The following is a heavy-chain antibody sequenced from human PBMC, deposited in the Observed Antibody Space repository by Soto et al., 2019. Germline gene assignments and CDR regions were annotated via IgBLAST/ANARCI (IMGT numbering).Heavy chain of an antibody. CDR2: INHSGST. J-gene: IGHJ5*02. D-gene: IGHD2-2*01. CDR1: GGSFSGYY. CDR3: ARGSYCSSTSCLNNWFDP. Sequence: NPSETLSLTCAVYGGSFSGYYWSWIRQPPGKGLEWIGEINHSGSTNYNPSLKSRVTISVDTSKNQFSLKLSSVTAADTAVYYCARGSYCSSTSCLNNWFDPWGQGTLVTVSS. V-gene: IGHV4-34*01.